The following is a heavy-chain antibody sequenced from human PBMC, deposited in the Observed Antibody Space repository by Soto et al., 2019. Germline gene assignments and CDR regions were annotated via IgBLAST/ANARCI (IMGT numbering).Heavy chain of an antibody. J-gene: IGHJ6*02. CDR3: AKGRGEMNWANYYGLDV. V-gene: IGHV3-30*18. CDR2: ITYEGSQI. Sequence: QVQLVESGGVVVQPGTSLRLSCAASGFSFPRFGMHWVRQAPGKGLECVALITYEGSQIYYADAVKGRFTISRDNGDNTLSLQMDNLRTEDTATYFCAKGRGEMNWANYYGLDVWGQGTTVTVSS. D-gene: IGHD7-27*01. CDR1: GFSFPRFG.